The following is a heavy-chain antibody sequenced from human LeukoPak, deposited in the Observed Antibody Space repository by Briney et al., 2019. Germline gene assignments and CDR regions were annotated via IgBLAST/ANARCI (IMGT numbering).Heavy chain of an antibody. CDR3: ARDLGYSYGADAFDI. D-gene: IGHD5-18*01. CDR2: INHSGRT. CDR1: GGSFSGDY. J-gene: IGHJ3*02. Sequence: KPSETLSLTCVVYGGSFSGDYWSWIRQPPGRGLEWIGEINHSGRTNYNPSLKSRVTISVDTSKNQFSLKLSSVTAADTAVYYCARDLGYSYGADAFDIWGQGTMVTVSS. V-gene: IGHV4-34*01.